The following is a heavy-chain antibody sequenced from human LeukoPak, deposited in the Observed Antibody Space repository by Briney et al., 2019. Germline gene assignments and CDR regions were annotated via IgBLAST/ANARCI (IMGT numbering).Heavy chain of an antibody. V-gene: IGHV3-53*01. Sequence: PVGSLRLSCVASGFTVRGDYMTWVRQAPGKGLEWVSFVYGGGTTYYEDSVKGRFTISRDSSKNTLFLQMNSLRVGDTAVYYCARAGYFDSSGFYAPDAFDIWGQGTVVTVSS. D-gene: IGHD3-22*01. CDR3: ARAGYFDSSGFYAPDAFDI. CDR2: VYGGGTT. J-gene: IGHJ3*02. CDR1: GFTVRGDY.